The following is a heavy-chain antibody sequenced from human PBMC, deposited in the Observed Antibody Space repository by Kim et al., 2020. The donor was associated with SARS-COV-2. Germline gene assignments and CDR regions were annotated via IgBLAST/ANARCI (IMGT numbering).Heavy chain of an antibody. CDR2: INPNSGGT. Sequence: ASVKVSCKASGYTFTGYYMHWVRQAPGQGLEWMGRINPNSGGTNYAQKCQGRVTMTRDTSISTAYMELSRLRSDDTAVYYWATYYYGSGSYYMALYGMDVWGQGPTVTVSS. CDR3: ATYYYGSGSYYMALYGMDV. D-gene: IGHD3-10*01. J-gene: IGHJ6*02. CDR1: GYTFTGYY. V-gene: IGHV1-2*06.